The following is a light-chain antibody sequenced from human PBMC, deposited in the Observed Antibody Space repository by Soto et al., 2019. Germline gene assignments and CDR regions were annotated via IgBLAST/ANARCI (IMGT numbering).Light chain of an antibody. CDR2: EVS. V-gene: IGLV2-14*01. J-gene: IGLJ1*01. CDR1: SSDVGGYNY. Sequence: QSALTQPASVSGSPGQSITISCTGTSSDVGGYNYVSWYQQHPGKAPKLMIYEVSNRPSGVSNRFSGSKSGNTASLTISGLQAEDEADYYGSSYTSSGAYVFGTGTKVTVL. CDR3: SSYTSSGAYV.